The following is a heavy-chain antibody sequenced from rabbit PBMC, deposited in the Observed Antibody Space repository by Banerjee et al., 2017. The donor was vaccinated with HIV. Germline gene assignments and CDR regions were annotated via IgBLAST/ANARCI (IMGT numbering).Heavy chain of an antibody. Sequence: QQQLVESGGGLVKPGASLTLTCKASGFSFSGDYDMCWVRQAPGKGLEWIGYIDAVGGTTYYASWVNDRFTISSANAQNTVDLQMNSLTAADTATYFCARDFSTAGSSYYTGYFALWGPGTLVTVS. CDR3: ARDFSTAGSSYYTGYFAL. V-gene: IGHV1S43*01. D-gene: IGHD8-1*01. CDR2: IDAVGGTT. J-gene: IGHJ4*01. CDR1: GFSFSGDYD.